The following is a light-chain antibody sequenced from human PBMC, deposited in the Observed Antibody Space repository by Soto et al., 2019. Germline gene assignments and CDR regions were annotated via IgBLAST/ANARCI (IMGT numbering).Light chain of an antibody. CDR1: QSVSSNY. CDR2: GAF. CDR3: QQYGSSPT. V-gene: IGKV3-20*01. J-gene: IGKJ5*01. Sequence: EIVLTQSPGTLSLSPGERATFSCRASQSVSSNYLAWYQQKPGQAPRLLIYGAFKRATGIPDRFSGSGSGTDFTLTISRLEPEDFAVYYCQQYGSSPTFGQGTRLEIK.